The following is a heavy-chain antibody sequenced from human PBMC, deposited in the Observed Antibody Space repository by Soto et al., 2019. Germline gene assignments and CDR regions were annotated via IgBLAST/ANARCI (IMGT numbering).Heavy chain of an antibody. Sequence: LRLSCAASGFTFSSYAMHWVRQAPGKGLEWVAVISYDGSNKYYADSVKGRFTISRDNSKNTLYLQMNSLRAEDTAVYYCARDTTVTTMYYFDYWGQGTLVTVSS. J-gene: IGHJ4*02. CDR1: GFTFSSYA. CDR3: ARDTTVTTMYYFDY. D-gene: IGHD4-4*01. V-gene: IGHV3-30-3*01. CDR2: ISYDGSNK.